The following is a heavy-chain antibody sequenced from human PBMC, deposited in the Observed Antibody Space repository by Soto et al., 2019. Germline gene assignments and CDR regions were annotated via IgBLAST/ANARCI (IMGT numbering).Heavy chain of an antibody. J-gene: IGHJ4*02. V-gene: IGHV3-9*01. CDR3: GRSLPIDY. CDR1: GFTFDDYA. CDR2: ISWNSGNL. D-gene: IGHD4-17*01. Sequence: SLRLSCAASGFTFDDYAMHWVRQAPGKGLEWVSGISWNSGNLGYADSVKGRFTISRDNVKNSLYLQMNSLRPEDTALYYCGRSLPIDYWGQGTPVTVSS.